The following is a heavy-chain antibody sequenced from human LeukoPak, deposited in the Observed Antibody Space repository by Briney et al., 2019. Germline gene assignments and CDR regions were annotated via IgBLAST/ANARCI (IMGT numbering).Heavy chain of an antibody. CDR1: GFTFSNYW. Sequence: GGSLRLSCAASGFTFSNYWMHWVRQAPGEGLVWVSRINTDGSNTNYADSVKGRFTISRDNAKITLYLQMSSLRAEDTAMYYCARDYSGGYSGYWGQGTLVTVSS. V-gene: IGHV3-74*01. J-gene: IGHJ4*02. CDR2: INTDGSNT. D-gene: IGHD2-21*02. CDR3: ARDYSGGYSGY.